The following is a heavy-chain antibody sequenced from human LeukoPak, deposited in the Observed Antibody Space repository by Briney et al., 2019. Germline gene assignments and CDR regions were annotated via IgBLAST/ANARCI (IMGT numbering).Heavy chain of an antibody. Sequence: GGSLRLSCSASGFTFSSYAMSWVRQAPGEGLEWVSAIIGSGGSTYYAGSVKGWFTISRDNSKKTLYRQIDSHRAEHTALYYCENSDYVWGSYHRDRTHDYWGQGTLVTVSS. D-gene: IGHD3-16*01. V-gene: IGHV3-23*01. CDR3: ENSDYVWGSYHRDRTHDY. J-gene: IGHJ4*02. CDR2: IIGSGGST. CDR1: GFTFSSYA.